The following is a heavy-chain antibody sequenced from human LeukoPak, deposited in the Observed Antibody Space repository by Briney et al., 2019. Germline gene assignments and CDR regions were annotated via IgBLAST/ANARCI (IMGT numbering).Heavy chain of an antibody. V-gene: IGHV3-23*01. CDR1: GFTFSSYA. CDR3: AKAILPATILSFNDC. Sequence: PGGSLRLSCAASGFTFSSYAMSWVRQAPGKGLEWVSTISGGGGTTYYADSVKGRFTISRDNSKNTLYLQMNSLRAEDTAIYYCAKAILPATILSFNDCWGQGTLVTVSS. D-gene: IGHD2-2*02. J-gene: IGHJ4*02. CDR2: ISGGGGTT.